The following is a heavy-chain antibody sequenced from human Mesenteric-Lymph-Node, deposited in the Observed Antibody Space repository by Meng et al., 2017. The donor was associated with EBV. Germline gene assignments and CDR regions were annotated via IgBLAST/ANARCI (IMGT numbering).Heavy chain of an antibody. V-gene: IGHV4-34*01. CDR2: ISQSGDT. CDR3: ARGAIFGIVITYFDY. J-gene: IGHJ4*02. D-gene: IGHD3-3*02. CDR1: VALRGFH. Sequence: GSRLVEPGEHPSLTCRSSWVALRGFHLVLIPQPPREGAEYIGEISQSGDTTYNPSLKSRVTISVDRSRNQFSLKMASVTAADTAVYYCARGAIFGIVITYFDYWSQGTLVTVSS.